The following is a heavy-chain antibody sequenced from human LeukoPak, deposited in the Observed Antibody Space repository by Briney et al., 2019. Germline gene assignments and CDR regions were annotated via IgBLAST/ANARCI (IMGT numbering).Heavy chain of an antibody. CDR3: AKTSPGYTYGLLDY. D-gene: IGHD5-18*01. Sequence: GGSLRLSCTASGFTFGDYAMSWFRQAPGKGLEWVSCISNSGGTTYHADSVKGRFAISRDTSKDTLYLQMNSLRVEDTAVYYCAKTSPGYTYGLLDYWGQGTLVTVSS. J-gene: IGHJ4*02. V-gene: IGHV3-23*01. CDR2: ISNSGGTT. CDR1: GFTFGDYA.